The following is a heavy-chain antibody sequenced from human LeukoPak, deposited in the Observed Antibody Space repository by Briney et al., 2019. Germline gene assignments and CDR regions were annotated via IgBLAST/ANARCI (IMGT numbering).Heavy chain of an antibody. J-gene: IGHJ4*02. CDR2: ISYDGSSK. Sequence: PGGSLRLSCAASGFTFSSYGMHWVRQAPGKGLERVAVISYDGSSKYYADSVKGRFTISRDNSKNTLYLQMNSLRAEDTAVYYCAKPVGKYSSSWYSLGYWGQGTLVTVSS. V-gene: IGHV3-30*18. D-gene: IGHD6-13*01. CDR1: GFTFSSYG. CDR3: AKPVGKYSSSWYSLGY.